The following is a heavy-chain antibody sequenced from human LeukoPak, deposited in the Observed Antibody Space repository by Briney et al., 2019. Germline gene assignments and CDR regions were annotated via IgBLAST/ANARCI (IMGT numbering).Heavy chain of an antibody. CDR3: SRHPNHYDILTGYYRGNWFDP. Sequence: PSETLSLTCTVSGGTISSYYWSWIRQPPGQGLEWIGYSYSSGSATYNPSLTSRVTISVDTTRNQFSLHLSSVPAADPAGYYFSRHPNHYDILTGYYRGNWFDPWGQGKLVTVSS. J-gene: IGHJ5*02. CDR2: SYSSGSA. CDR1: GGTISSYY. D-gene: IGHD3-9*01. V-gene: IGHV4-59*08.